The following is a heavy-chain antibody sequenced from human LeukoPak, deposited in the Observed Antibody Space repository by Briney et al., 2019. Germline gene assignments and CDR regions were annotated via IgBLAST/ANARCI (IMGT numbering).Heavy chain of an antibody. Sequence: ASVKVSCKASGYTFTSYYMHWVRQAPGQGLEWMGIINPSGGSTSYAQKFQGRVTMTRDMSTSTVYMELSSLRSEDTAVYYCAREIYYYDSSGYYLGYWGQGTLVTVSS. CDR2: INPSGGST. J-gene: IGHJ4*02. D-gene: IGHD3-22*01. CDR1: GYTFTSYY. CDR3: AREIYYYDSSGYYLGY. V-gene: IGHV1-46*01.